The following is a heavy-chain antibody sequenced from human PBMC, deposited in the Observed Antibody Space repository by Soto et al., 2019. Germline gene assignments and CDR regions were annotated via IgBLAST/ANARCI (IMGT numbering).Heavy chain of an antibody. CDR3: SRDVVVGAKALNY. CDR2: IKQDGSEK. D-gene: IGHD2-15*01. V-gene: IGHV3-7*01. Sequence: QAPGKGLEWVANIKQDGSEKHYVDSVKGRFTISRDNAKNSLYLQMNSLRVEDTAVYFCSRDVVVGAKALNYWGQGALVTVSS. J-gene: IGHJ4*02.